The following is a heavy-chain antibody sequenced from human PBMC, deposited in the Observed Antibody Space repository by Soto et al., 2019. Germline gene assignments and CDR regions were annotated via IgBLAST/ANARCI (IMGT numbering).Heavy chain of an antibody. Sequence: GASVKVSCKVSGYSLTELAIHWVRQAPGKGLEWMGGFNPEDGATIYSQKFQGRVTMTEDTSTDTAYMEVTTLRSDDTAVYYCVRIMVRGVTDYEYFQHWGQGTLVTVSS. CDR1: GYSLTELA. V-gene: IGHV1-24*01. D-gene: IGHD3-10*01. CDR2: FNPEDGAT. J-gene: IGHJ1*01. CDR3: VRIMVRGVTDYEYFQH.